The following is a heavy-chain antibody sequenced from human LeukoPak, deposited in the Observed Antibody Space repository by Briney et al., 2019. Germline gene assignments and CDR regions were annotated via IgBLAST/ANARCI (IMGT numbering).Heavy chain of an antibody. V-gene: IGHV3-66*01. CDR3: ARGSSTSCLDY. CDR2: IYSGGST. CDR1: GFTVSSNY. J-gene: IGHJ4*02. Sequence: GGSLRLSCAASGFTVSSNYMSWVRQAPGKGLEWVSVIYSGGSTYYADSVKGRFTISRDNSNNTLYLQMNSLRAEDTAVYYCARGSSTSCLDYWGQGTLVTVSS. D-gene: IGHD2-2*01.